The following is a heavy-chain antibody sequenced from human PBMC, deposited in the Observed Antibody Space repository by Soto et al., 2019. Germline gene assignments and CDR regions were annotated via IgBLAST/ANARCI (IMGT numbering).Heavy chain of an antibody. CDR3: ARGLVVPAAIGNWFDP. CDR1: GYTFTSYA. V-gene: IGHV1-3*01. J-gene: IGHJ5*02. CDR2: INAGNGNT. Sequence: ASVKVSCKASGYTFTSYAMHWVRQAPGQRLEWMGWINAGNGNTKYSQKFQGRVTITRDTSASTAYMELSSLRSEDTAVYYCARGLVVPAAIGNWFDPWGQGXLVTVHS. D-gene: IGHD2-2*02.